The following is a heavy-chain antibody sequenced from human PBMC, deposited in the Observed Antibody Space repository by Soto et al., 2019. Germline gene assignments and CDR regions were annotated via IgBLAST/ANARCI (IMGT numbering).Heavy chain of an antibody. CDR3: VRSVPAATWAYNGMDV. J-gene: IGHJ6*02. CDR2: ISHSGTF. Sequence: QVRLKESGPGLVKPSGTLSLTCAVSGGSVESSSCWSWVRQAPGKGLEWIGEISHSGTFNYNPSLASRVSVSVDKSTNPFSLNLNSVTAADTAVYYCVRSVPAATWAYNGMDVWGQGTTVTVSS. CDR1: GGSVESSSC. V-gene: IGHV4-4*02. D-gene: IGHD2-15*01.